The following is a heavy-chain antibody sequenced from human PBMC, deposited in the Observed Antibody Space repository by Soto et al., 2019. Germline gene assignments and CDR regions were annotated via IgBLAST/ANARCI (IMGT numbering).Heavy chain of an antibody. CDR2: IYHSGST. D-gene: IGHD6-19*01. J-gene: IGHJ4*02. CDR1: GGSVSSADYY. CDR3: ARGPPPYSSGWIDY. Sequence: QVQLQESGPGLVKPSQTLSLTCTVSGGSVSSADYYWSWIRQYPGKGLEWIGYIYHSGSTYFNPSLQGRVSGAVDTSPNQFTLQLTSVTAADTAVYYCARGPPPYSSGWIDYWGQGTLVTVSS. V-gene: IGHV4-31*03.